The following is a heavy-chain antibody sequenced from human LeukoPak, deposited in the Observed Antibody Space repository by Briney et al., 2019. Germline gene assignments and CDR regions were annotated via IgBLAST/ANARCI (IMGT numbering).Heavy chain of an antibody. CDR2: IYHSGST. V-gene: IGHV4-30-2*01. J-gene: IGHJ5*02. Sequence: SQTLSLTCAVSGGSISSGGYSWSWIRQPPGKGLEWIGYIYHSGSTYYNPSLKSRVTISVDTSKNQFSLKLSSVTAADTAVYYCARDIVGYGSGSYYDWFDPWGQGTLVTVSS. D-gene: IGHD3-10*01. CDR3: ARDIVGYGSGSYYDWFDP. CDR1: GGSISSGGYS.